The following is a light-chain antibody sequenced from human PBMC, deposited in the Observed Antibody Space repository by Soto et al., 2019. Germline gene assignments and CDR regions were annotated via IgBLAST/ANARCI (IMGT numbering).Light chain of an antibody. Sequence: EIVLTQSPGTLSVSPGERATLSCRASQTISSNYLGWYQQKPGHAPSLLIYGTSRRATGIPDRFSGSGSGTDFTLTISRLEPEDSSLYYCQQYGRWTFGQGTKVEIK. CDR1: QTISSNY. CDR3: QQYGRWT. V-gene: IGKV3-20*01. CDR2: GTS. J-gene: IGKJ1*01.